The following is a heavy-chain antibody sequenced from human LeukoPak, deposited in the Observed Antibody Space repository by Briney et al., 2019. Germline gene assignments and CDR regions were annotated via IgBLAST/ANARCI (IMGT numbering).Heavy chain of an antibody. V-gene: IGHV4-39*01. J-gene: IGHJ4*02. CDR3: ARPGEVYYYDSSGYPAHYFDY. Sequence: PSETLSLTCSVSGGSIYNSAYHWGWIRQPPGKGLEGIGSIYYGGSTYYNPSLKSRVTISVDTSKNQFSLKLSSVTAADTAVYYCARPGEVYYYDSSGYPAHYFDYWGQGTLVTVSS. D-gene: IGHD3-22*01. CDR1: GGSIYNSAYH. CDR2: IYYGGST.